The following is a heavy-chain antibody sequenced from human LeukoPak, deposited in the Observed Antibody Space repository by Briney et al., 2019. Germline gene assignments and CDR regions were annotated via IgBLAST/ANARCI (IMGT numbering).Heavy chain of an antibody. V-gene: IGHV1-46*01. D-gene: IGHD3-22*01. J-gene: IGHJ6*03. CDR2: INPSGGST. CDR3: AREAVTYYYDSSGTDPLYYMDV. Sequence: ASVKVSCKASGYTFTSYYMHWVRQAPGQGLEWMGIINPSGGSTSYAQKFQGRVTITTDESTSTAYMELSSLRSEDTAVYYCAREAVTYYYDSSGTDPLYYMDVWGKGTTVTVSS. CDR1: GYTFTSYY.